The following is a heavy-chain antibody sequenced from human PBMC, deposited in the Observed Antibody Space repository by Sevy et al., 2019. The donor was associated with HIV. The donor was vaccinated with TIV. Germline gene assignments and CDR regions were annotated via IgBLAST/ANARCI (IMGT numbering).Heavy chain of an antibody. CDR2: ISFSSSYI. J-gene: IGHJ3*02. V-gene: IGHV3-21*01. CDR3: AREVSSPGYCDIAGYGDEAFDI. D-gene: IGHD3-22*01. CDR1: GFTFDTYT. Sequence: GGSLRLSCAASGFTFDTYTMNWVRQAPGKGLEWVSSISFSSSYIYYADSVKGRFTISRGNAKSSLYLQMNSLRADDTAVYYCAREVSSPGYCDIAGYGDEAFDIWGQGTMVTVSS.